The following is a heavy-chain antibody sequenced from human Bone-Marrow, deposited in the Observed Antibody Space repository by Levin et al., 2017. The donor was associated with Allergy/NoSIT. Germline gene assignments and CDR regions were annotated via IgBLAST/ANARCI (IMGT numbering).Heavy chain of an antibody. D-gene: IGHD6-13*01. CDR2: IRGRGGRP. CDR3: AKRQQLVLGAIDY. CDR1: LFIFSSYV. V-gene: IGHV3-23*01. J-gene: IGHJ4*02. Sequence: SFSSSLFIFSSYVMSLVRQVPWKGLSFFSSIRGRGGRPSYADSVKGRFTISRDNSKNTLYLQMNSLRAEDTAVYYCAKRQQLVLGAIDYWGQGTLVTVSS.